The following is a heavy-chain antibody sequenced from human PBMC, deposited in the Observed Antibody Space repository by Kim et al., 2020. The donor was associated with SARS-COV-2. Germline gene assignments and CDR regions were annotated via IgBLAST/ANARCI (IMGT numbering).Heavy chain of an antibody. Sequence: KGRITITRDDSKNTLYLQMNSLKTEDTAVYYCTTLGYGIVVVVAATYFDYWGQGTLVTVSS. V-gene: IGHV3-15*01. CDR3: TTLGYGIVVVVAATYFDY. D-gene: IGHD2-15*01. J-gene: IGHJ4*02.